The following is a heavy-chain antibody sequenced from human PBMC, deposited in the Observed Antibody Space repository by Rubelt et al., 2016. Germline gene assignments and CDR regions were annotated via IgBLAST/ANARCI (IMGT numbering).Heavy chain of an antibody. D-gene: IGHD1-14*01. CDR3: ARDSTTGLPHACDI. V-gene: IGHV4-59*01. CDR2: IYYSGRT. J-gene: IGHJ3*02. CDR1: GDSISRSY. Sequence: QVQLQESGPGLVKPSETLSLTCSVSGDSISRSYWSWIRQSPGEGLEWFGEIYYSGRTNNNPPFHTRVNNPMNTSKNQSALKLSPLPAADTAVYYCARDSTTGLPHACDIWGQGTMVTVSS.